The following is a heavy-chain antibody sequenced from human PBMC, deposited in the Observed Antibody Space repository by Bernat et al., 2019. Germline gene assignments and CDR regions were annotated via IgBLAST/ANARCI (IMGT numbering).Heavy chain of an antibody. Sequence: QVQLVESGGGVVQPGRSLRLSCAASGFTFSSYAMHWVRQAPGKGLEWVAVISYDGSNKYYADSAKGRFTISRDNSKNTLYLQMNSLRAEDTAVYYCARAAVVVPAGGFDYWGQGTLVTVSS. J-gene: IGHJ4*02. V-gene: IGHV3-30-3*01. CDR3: ARAAVVVPAGGFDY. CDR1: GFTFSSYA. D-gene: IGHD2-2*01. CDR2: ISYDGSNK.